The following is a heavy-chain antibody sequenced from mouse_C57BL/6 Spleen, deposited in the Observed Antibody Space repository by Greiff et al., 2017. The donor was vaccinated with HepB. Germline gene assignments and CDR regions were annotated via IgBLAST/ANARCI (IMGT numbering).Heavy chain of an antibody. CDR1: GYSITSGYY. CDR3: AREGPYFDY. Sequence: EVKVEESGPGLVKPSQSLSLTCSVTGYSITSGYYWNWIRQFPGNKLEWMGYISYDGSNNYNPSLKNRISITRDTSKNQFFLKLNSVTTEDTATYYCAREGPYFDYWGQGTTLTVSS. J-gene: IGHJ2*01. V-gene: IGHV3-6*01. CDR2: ISYDGSN.